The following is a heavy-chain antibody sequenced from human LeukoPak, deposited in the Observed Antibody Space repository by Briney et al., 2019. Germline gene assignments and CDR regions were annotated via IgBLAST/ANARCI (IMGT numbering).Heavy chain of an antibody. V-gene: IGHV5-51*01. Sequence: PGQSLKIPCKGSGYSFTTYWIAWVRQMPGRGLEWMGIISPDDSDIRYSPSFQGHVTISADKSISTAYLQWSSLQASDTAMYYCARHEGSGSYYSYWGQGTLVTVSS. D-gene: IGHD1-26*01. CDR3: ARHEGSGSYYSY. J-gene: IGHJ4*02. CDR1: GYSFTTYW. CDR2: ISPDDSDI.